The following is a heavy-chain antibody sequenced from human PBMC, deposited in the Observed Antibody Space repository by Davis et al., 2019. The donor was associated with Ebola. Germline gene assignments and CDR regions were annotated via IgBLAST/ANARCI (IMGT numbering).Heavy chain of an antibody. D-gene: IGHD3-3*01. V-gene: IGHV3-48*04. J-gene: IGHJ5*02. CDR2: ISSSSSTI. CDR1: GFTFSSYS. Sequence: PGGSLRLSCAASGFTFSSYSMNWVRQAPGKGLEWVSYISSSSSTIYYADSVKGRFTISRDNAKNSLYLQMNSLRAEDTAVYYCAREAGYYDFWSGYYWYNWFDPWGQGTLVTVSS. CDR3: AREAGYYDFWSGYYWYNWFDP.